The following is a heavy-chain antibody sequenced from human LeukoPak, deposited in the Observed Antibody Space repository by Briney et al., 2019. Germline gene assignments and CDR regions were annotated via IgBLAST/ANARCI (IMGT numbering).Heavy chain of an antibody. V-gene: IGHV3-73*01. CDR3: TRRHYGDYEVDN. CDR2: IRSKAHRYAT. D-gene: IGHD4-17*01. J-gene: IGHJ4*02. CDR1: GFTFSSHG. Sequence: GGSLRLSCAASGFTFSSHGMHWVRQASGQGLEWVGRIRSKAHRYATAYAASVKGRFTVSRDDSKNMAYLQMNSLKTEDTAIYYCTRRHYGDYEVDNWGQGTLVTVSS.